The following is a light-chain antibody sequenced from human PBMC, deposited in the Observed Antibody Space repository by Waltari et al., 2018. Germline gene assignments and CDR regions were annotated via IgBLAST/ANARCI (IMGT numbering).Light chain of an antibody. CDR1: QSVLYNSNNKNY. Sequence: DIVMTPSPDSLAVSLGERATLNCKSSQSVLYNSNNKNYLAWYQQKPGQPPKLLIYWASTRESGVPDRFSGSGSGTDFTLTVSSLQAEDVAVYYCQQYYTTPFTFGPGTKVDI. J-gene: IGKJ3*01. CDR2: WAS. V-gene: IGKV4-1*01. CDR3: QQYYTTPFT.